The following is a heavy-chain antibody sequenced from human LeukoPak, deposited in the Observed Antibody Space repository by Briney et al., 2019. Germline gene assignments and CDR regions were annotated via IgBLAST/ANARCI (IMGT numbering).Heavy chain of an antibody. V-gene: IGHV4-39*07. CDR3: ARLPPPGYSSSWYAAFDI. Sequence: PSETLSLTCTVSGGSISSSSYYWGWIRQPPGKGLEWIGSIYYSGSTYYNPSLKSRVTISVDTSKNQFSLKLSSVTAADTAVYYCARLPPPGYSSSWYAAFDIWGQGTMVTVSS. J-gene: IGHJ3*02. CDR2: IYYSGST. CDR1: GGSISSSSYY. D-gene: IGHD6-13*01.